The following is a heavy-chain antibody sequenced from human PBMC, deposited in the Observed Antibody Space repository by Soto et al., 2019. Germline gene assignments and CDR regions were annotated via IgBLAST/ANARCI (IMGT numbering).Heavy chain of an antibody. J-gene: IGHJ4*02. V-gene: IGHV3-23*01. Sequence: QSGGSLRLSCAASGFTFSSYAMSWVRQAPGKGLEWVSVISGSGGSTYYADSVKGRFAISRDNSKNTLYLQMNSLRAEDTAVYYCASRSSGWYFDYWGQGTLVTVSS. CDR1: GFTFSSYA. D-gene: IGHD6-19*01. CDR3: ASRSSGWYFDY. CDR2: ISGSGGST.